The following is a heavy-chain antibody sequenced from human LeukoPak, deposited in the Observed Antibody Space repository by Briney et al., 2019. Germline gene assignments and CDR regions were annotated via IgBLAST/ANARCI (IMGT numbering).Heavy chain of an antibody. CDR2: IYFSGST. D-gene: IGHD6-19*01. Sequence: SETLSLTCTVSGGSISSYYWSWIRQPAGRGLEWIGRIYFSGSTNYNPSLKSRVTMSVDTSKNQFSLELSSVTAADTAVYYCARSGYSSGPDYWGQGTLVTVSS. V-gene: IGHV4-4*07. J-gene: IGHJ4*02. CDR1: GGSISSYY. CDR3: ARSGYSSGPDY.